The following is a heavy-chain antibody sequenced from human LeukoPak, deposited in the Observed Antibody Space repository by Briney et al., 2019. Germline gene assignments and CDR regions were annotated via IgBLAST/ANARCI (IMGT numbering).Heavy chain of an antibody. CDR1: GNYW. CDR2: INSDGSWT. J-gene: IGHJ4*02. Sequence: GGSLRLSCAASGNYWMHWVRQAPGKGLVWVSHINSDGSWTGYADSVKGRFTISKDNAKNTVYLQMNNLRAEDTAVYYCANSIRGWGQGTLVTVSS. CDR3: ANSIRG. D-gene: IGHD1-7*01. V-gene: IGHV3-74*01.